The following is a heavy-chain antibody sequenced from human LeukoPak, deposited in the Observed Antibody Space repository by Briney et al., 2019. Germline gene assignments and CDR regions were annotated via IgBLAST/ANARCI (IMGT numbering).Heavy chain of an antibody. V-gene: IGHV3-23*01. D-gene: IGHD6-13*01. Sequence: GGSLRLSCAASGFTFSSYAMSWVRQAPGKGLEWVSTISGSGGSTYYADSVKGRFTISRDNSKNTLYLHMNNLRAEDTAVYYCAKAPRSYSINWFFTFDIWGQGTMVTVSS. CDR2: ISGSGGST. CDR3: AKAPRSYSINWFFTFDI. J-gene: IGHJ3*02. CDR1: GFTFSSYA.